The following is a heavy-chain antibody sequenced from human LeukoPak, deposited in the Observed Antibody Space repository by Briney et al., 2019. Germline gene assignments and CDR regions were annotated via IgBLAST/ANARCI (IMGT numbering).Heavy chain of an antibody. CDR2: IYHSGST. CDR3: ARDRAAGYSSSWYDY. V-gene: IGHV4-38-2*02. CDR1: GYSLSSGYY. Sequence: SSETLSLTCTVSGYSLSSGYYWGWIRQPPGKGLEWIGSIYHSGSTYYNPSLKSRVTISVDTSKNQFSLKLSSVTAADTAVYYCARDRAAGYSSSWYDYWGQGTLVTVSS. D-gene: IGHD6-13*01. J-gene: IGHJ4*02.